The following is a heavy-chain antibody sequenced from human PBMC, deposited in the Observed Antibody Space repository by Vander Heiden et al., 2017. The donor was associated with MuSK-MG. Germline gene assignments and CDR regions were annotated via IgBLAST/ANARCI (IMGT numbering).Heavy chain of an antibody. J-gene: IGHJ5*02. V-gene: IGHV4-39*01. CDR2: IYYSGST. Sequence: QLQLQESGPGLVKPSETLSLTCTVSGGSISSSCYYWGWIRHPPGKGLEWIGSIYYSGSTYYHPSLKSRVTISVDTSKNQFSLKLSSVTAADTAVYYCARNVLLWFGEFPSLGWFDPWGQGTLVTVSS. CDR3: ARNVLLWFGEFPSLGWFDP. D-gene: IGHD3-10*01. CDR1: GGSISSSCYY.